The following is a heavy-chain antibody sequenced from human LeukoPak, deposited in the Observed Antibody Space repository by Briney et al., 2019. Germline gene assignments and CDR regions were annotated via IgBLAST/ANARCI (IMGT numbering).Heavy chain of an antibody. V-gene: IGHV4-4*02. CDR1: GGSISSSNW. Sequence: PSETLSLTCAVSGGSISSSNWWSWVRQPPGKGLEWIGSIYYSGSTYYNPSHKSRVTISVDTSKNQFSLKLSSVTAADTAVYYCARGFEDLDYWGQGTLVTVSS. D-gene: IGHD2-15*01. CDR2: IYYSGST. J-gene: IGHJ4*02. CDR3: ARGFEDLDY.